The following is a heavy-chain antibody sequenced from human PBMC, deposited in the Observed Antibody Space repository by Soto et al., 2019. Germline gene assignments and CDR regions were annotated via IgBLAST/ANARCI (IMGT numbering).Heavy chain of an antibody. CDR3: ARKITMVRGVIQYYFDY. CDR1: SGSISSSNW. V-gene: IGHV4-4*02. J-gene: IGHJ4*02. D-gene: IGHD3-10*01. Sequence: QVQLQESGPGLVKPSGTLSLTCAVSSGSISSSNWWSWVHQPPGKGLEWIGEIYHSGSTNYNPSLKSRVTISVDKSKNQFSLKLSSVTAADTAVYYCARKITMVRGVIQYYFDYWGQGTLVTVSS. CDR2: IYHSGST.